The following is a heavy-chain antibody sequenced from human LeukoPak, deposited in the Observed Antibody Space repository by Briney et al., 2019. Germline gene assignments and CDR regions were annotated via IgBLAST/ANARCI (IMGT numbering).Heavy chain of an antibody. Sequence: SETLSLTCTVSGGSISSYYWSWVRQPPGKGLEWIGYIYYSGSTNYNPSPKSRVTISVDTSKNQFSLKLSSVTAADTAVYYCARAYSSGWYPPRLDYWGRGTLVTVSS. J-gene: IGHJ4*02. CDR2: IYYSGST. D-gene: IGHD6-19*01. CDR3: ARAYSSGWYPPRLDY. CDR1: GGSISSYY. V-gene: IGHV4-59*01.